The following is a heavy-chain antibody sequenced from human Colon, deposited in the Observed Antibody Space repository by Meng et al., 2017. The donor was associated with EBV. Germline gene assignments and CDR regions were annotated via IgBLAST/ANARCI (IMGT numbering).Heavy chain of an antibody. CDR3: ARRGPSGNFSP. V-gene: IGHV4-34*01. Sequence: WGAGLLTHSETLSRGCAVYGGSFRDYYWTWIRHPPGKGLEWIGEIDHRGNTKYNPSLKSRVTISLDTSKKQFSLKVSSVTAADSAVYYCARRGPSGNFSPWSQGALVTVSS. D-gene: IGHD3-10*01. CDR1: GGSFRDYY. J-gene: IGHJ5*02. CDR2: IDHRGNT.